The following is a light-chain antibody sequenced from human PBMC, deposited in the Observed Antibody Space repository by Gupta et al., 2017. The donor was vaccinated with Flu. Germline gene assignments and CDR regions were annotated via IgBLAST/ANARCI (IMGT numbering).Light chain of an antibody. CDR1: SGHSSYA. Sequence: QLVLTQSPSASASLGASVKLTCTLSSGHSSYAIAWHQQQPEKGPRYLMKLNSDGSHNKGDGIPDRFSGSSSGAERYLTISSLQSEDEADDYCQTWGTGIWVFGGGTKLTVL. CDR3: QTWGTGIWV. V-gene: IGLV4-69*01. J-gene: IGLJ3*02. CDR2: LNSDGSH.